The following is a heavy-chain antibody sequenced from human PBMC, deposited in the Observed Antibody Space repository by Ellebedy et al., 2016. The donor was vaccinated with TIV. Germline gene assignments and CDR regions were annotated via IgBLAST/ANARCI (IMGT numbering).Heavy chain of an antibody. Sequence: PGGSLRLSCAASGFSFSDYYMSWIRQVPGTGLEWLSYLSSSCSDTNYADSVKGRFTISRDNAKNSLYLEMNSLKVEDMAVYYCARGQAVAGSHFDYWGQGTLVTVSS. CDR3: ARGQAVAGSHFDY. D-gene: IGHD6-19*01. V-gene: IGHV3-11*06. CDR1: GFSFSDYY. CDR2: LSSSCSDT. J-gene: IGHJ4*02.